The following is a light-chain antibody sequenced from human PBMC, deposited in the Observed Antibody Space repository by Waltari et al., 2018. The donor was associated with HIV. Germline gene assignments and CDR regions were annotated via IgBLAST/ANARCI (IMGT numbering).Light chain of an antibody. CDR1: SDTSSNA. J-gene: IGLJ3*02. CDR2: VNGDGSN. Sequence: QPVLTQPSSASGPRGASVKLTCTLSSDTSSNAIACHQQQPEKVTRFLMKVNGDGSNNRGAGIPGRFSGSTNGAEPYFTISSLQSEDEADYYCQTWGTGIAVFGGGTKLTVL. CDR3: QTWGTGIAV. V-gene: IGLV4-69*01.